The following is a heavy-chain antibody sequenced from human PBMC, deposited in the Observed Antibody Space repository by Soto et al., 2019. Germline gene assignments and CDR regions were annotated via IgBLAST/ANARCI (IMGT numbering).Heavy chain of an antibody. J-gene: IGHJ4*02. Sequence: EVQLVESGGGLVQPGASLRLSCTASGFTFSTYWMHWVRQAPGEGLVWVSRINTDGSTTNYADSVKGRFTISRDNAKNTLFLQMTSLRAVDTSVYYCASGGCYTAMPHAYWGQGSLVTFSS. D-gene: IGHD5-18*01. CDR2: INTDGSTT. CDR1: GFTFSTYW. CDR3: ASGGCYTAMPHAY. V-gene: IGHV3-74*01.